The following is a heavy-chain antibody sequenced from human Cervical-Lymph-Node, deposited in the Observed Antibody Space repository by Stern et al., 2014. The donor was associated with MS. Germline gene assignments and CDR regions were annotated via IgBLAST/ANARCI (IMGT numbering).Heavy chain of an antibody. Sequence: VQLVESGGGLVKPGESLRLSCAASGFNFITYSMNWVRQAPAQGLERVLSISSSSTYINCADSVQGRFTISRDNAKNSLFLQMNSLRVEDTAVYYCARDPGILPPSYFDYWGQGSLVTVSS. CDR2: ISSSSTYI. CDR3: ARDPGILPPSYFDY. CDR1: GFNFITYS. V-gene: IGHV3-21*01. J-gene: IGHJ4*02. D-gene: IGHD3-9*01.